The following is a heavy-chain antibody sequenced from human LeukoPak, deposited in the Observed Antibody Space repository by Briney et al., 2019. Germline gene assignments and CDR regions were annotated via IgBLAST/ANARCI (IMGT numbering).Heavy chain of an antibody. Sequence: GGSLRLSCGASGFTFSSYAMSWVRQAPGKGLEWVSLISGSGDSTYYADSVKGRFTISRDNSKNTLYLQMNSLRVEDTALYYCANDFDYWGQGTLVTVSS. CDR3: ANDFDY. J-gene: IGHJ4*02. CDR1: GFTFSSYA. CDR2: ISGSGDST. V-gene: IGHV3-23*01.